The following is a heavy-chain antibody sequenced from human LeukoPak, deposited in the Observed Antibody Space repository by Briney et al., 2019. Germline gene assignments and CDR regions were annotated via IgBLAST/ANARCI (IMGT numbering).Heavy chain of an antibody. Sequence: GASVKVSCKASGYTFTSYGISWVRQAPGQGLEWMGWISAYNGNTNYAQKLQGRVTMTTDTSTSTAYMELGSLRSDDTAVYYCARIRSRRSWYWTFDYWGQGTLVTVSS. CDR1: GYTFTSYG. V-gene: IGHV1-18*01. D-gene: IGHD6-13*01. CDR2: ISAYNGNT. J-gene: IGHJ4*02. CDR3: ARIRSRRSWYWTFDY.